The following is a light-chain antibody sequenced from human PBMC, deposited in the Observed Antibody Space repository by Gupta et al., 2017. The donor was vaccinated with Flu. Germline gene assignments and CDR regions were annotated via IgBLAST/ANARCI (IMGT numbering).Light chain of an antibody. V-gene: IGLV6-57*03. Sequence: NFMSTQPPSVSESPGKTVTISCTRTSGSIASNYVHWYQQRPGTAPTTVIYDDNERPSGVPDRFSGSTDSSSNSASLTISGLKTEDEAAYYCQSSDRNNYVVFGGGTKLTVL. CDR2: DDN. CDR1: SGSIASNY. CDR3: QSSDRNNYVV. J-gene: IGLJ2*01.